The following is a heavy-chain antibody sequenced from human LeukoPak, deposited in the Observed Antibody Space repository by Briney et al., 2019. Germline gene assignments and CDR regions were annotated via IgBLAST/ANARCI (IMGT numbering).Heavy chain of an antibody. J-gene: IGHJ6*03. Sequence: PGGSLRLSCGVSGFTVSNNYMTWVRQAPGKGLEWVSAISGSGGSTYYADSVKGRFTISRDNSKNTLYLQMNSLRAADTAVYYCARGLSMRRAFGVVISADYYYMDVWGKGTTVTVSS. CDR1: GFTVSNNY. CDR3: ARGLSMRRAFGVVISADYYYMDV. CDR2: ISGSGGST. D-gene: IGHD3-3*01. V-gene: IGHV3-23*01.